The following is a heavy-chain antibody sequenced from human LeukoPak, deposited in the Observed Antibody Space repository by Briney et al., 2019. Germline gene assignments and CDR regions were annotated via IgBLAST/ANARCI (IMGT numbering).Heavy chain of an antibody. V-gene: IGHV3-21*01. CDR3: ARDQHPDSSGWSFDY. CDR2: ISSSSSYI. CDR1: GFTFSSYS. Sequence: GGSLRLSCAASGFTFSSYSMNWVRQAPGKGLEWVSSISSSSSYIYYADSVKGRFTISRDNAKNSLYLQMNSLRAEDTAVYYCARDQHPDSSGWSFDYWGQGTLVTVSS. J-gene: IGHJ4*02. D-gene: IGHD6-19*01.